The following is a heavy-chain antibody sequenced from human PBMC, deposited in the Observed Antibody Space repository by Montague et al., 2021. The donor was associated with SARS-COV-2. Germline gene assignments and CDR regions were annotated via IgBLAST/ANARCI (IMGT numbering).Heavy chain of an antibody. D-gene: IGHD3-22*01. Sequence: SETLSLTCGVSGASVTSTNWWSWVRQPTGKGLEWIGEICHTGNTNYSPSLKNRVSISLDKSKNQLSLRLNSVTAADTAVYYCASPKEGSGYYRPFDYWGQGILSPSPQ. J-gene: IGHJ4*02. V-gene: IGHV4-4*02. CDR2: ICHTGNT. CDR3: ASPKEGSGYYRPFDY. CDR1: GASVTSTNW.